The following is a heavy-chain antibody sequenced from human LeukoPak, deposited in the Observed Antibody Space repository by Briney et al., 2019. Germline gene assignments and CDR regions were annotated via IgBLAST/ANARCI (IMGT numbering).Heavy chain of an antibody. CDR2: ISWNSGSI. J-gene: IGHJ4*02. V-gene: IGHV3-9*01. CDR1: GFTFDDYA. D-gene: IGHD3-3*01. Sequence: PGGSLRLSCAASGFTFDDYAMHWVRQGPGKGPEWVSGISWNSGSIGYADSVKGRFTISRDNAKNSLYLQMNSLRAEDTALYYCARGFGVVIIYYFDYWGQGTLVTVSS. CDR3: ARGFGVVIIYYFDY.